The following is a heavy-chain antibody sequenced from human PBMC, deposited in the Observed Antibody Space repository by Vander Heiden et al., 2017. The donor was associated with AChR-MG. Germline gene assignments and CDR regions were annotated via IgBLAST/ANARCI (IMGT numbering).Heavy chain of an antibody. D-gene: IGHD3-16*01. CDR2: IYPGDSDT. V-gene: IGHV5-51*03. J-gene: IGHJ4*02. Sequence: EVQLVQSGAELKKPGESLKISCQGSGYSFPSYWIVWVRQMPGKGVEWMGIIYPGDSDTRYSPSFQGQVTISADKSISTAYLQWSSLKASDTAMYYCASSELRQSFDYWGQGTLVTVSS. CDR3: ASSELRQSFDY. CDR1: GYSFPSYW.